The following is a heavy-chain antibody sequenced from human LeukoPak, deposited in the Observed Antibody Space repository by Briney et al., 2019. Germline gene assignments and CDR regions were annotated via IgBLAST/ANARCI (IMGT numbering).Heavy chain of an antibody. V-gene: IGHV1-2*02. CDR1: GYTFTGYY. Sequence: APVRVSCKASGYTFTGYYMHWVRQAPGQGLEWMGWINPNSGGINYAQKFQGRVTMTRDTSISTAYMELSRLRSDDTAVYYCARDPITIFGVVIAGFDYWGQGTLVTVSS. D-gene: IGHD3-3*01. CDR3: ARDPITIFGVVIAGFDY. J-gene: IGHJ4*02. CDR2: INPNSGGI.